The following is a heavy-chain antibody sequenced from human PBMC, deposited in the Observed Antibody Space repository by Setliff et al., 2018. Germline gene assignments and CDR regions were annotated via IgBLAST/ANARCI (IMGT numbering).Heavy chain of an antibody. D-gene: IGHD4-4*01. CDR2: IKSSTEGATS. CDR3: ATGPRDSRNYLTWLNP. J-gene: IGHJ5*02. CDR1: GITFKNAW. Sequence: GGSLRLSCSVSGITFKNAWMTWVRQAPGKGPEWVGRIKSSTEGATSVYGAPAKGRFTISRDDSKNMVFLQMNNLRTEDTGFYYCATGPRDSRNYLTWLNPWGQGTLVTVSS. V-gene: IGHV3-15*01.